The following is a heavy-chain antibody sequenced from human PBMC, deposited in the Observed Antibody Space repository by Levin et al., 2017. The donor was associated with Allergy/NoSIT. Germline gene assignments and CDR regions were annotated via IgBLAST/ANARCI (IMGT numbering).Heavy chain of an antibody. CDR2: ISYDGSNK. D-gene: IGHD3-22*01. CDR1: GFTFSSYA. J-gene: IGHJ4*02. CDR3: ASLSPMIVGGTTYYFDY. V-gene: IGHV3-30*14. Sequence: GGSLRLSCAASGFTFSSYAMHWVRQAPGKGLEWVAVISYDGSNKYYADSVKGRFTISRDNSKNTLYLQMNSLRAEDKAEYYGASLSPMIVGGTTYYFDYWGQGTLVTVSS.